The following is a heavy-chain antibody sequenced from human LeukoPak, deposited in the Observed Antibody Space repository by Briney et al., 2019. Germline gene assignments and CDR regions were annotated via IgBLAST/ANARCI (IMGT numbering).Heavy chain of an antibody. CDR3: ARDSYNYYDSNNYCFLDS. V-gene: IGHV4-4*07. Sequence: SETLSLTCAVSGDSIRSYYWRWIRQPAGKGLEWIGRIYSSGSTNYNPSLKSRVTMSVDTSKNQFSLKLRSVTAADTAVYYCARDSYNYYDSNNYCFLDSWGQGILVTVSS. CDR2: IYSSGST. J-gene: IGHJ4*02. CDR1: GDSIRSYY. D-gene: IGHD3-22*01.